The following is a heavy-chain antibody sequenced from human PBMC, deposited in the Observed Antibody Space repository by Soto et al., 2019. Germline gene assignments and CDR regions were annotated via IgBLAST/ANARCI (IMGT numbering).Heavy chain of an antibody. J-gene: IGHJ4*02. CDR2: IRSNIYDGTT. V-gene: IGHV3-49*03. CDR1: GFTFRDFA. CDR3: TRVSPDCSDGSCYPLN. D-gene: IGHD2-15*01. Sequence: PGGSLRLSCMASGFTFRDFAISWFRQAPGKGLQWVSFIRSNIYDGTTEYAASVTGRFTISRDDSKTIAYLQMNSLKTEDTAVYFCTRVSPDCSDGSCYPLNWGQGTLVTVSS.